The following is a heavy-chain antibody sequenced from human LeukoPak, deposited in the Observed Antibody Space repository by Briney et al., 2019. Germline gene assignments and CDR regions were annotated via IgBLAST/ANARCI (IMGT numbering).Heavy chain of an antibody. D-gene: IGHD4-17*01. CDR1: GFTFSSYA. J-gene: IGHJ4*02. CDR3: ARSYGDYPLQTIDY. Sequence: GGSLRLYCAASGFTFSSYAMHWVRQAPGKGLEWVAVISYDGSNKYYADSVKGRFTISRDNSKNTLYLQMNSLRAEDTAVYYCARSYGDYPLQTIDYWGQGTLVTVSS. V-gene: IGHV3-30*04. CDR2: ISYDGSNK.